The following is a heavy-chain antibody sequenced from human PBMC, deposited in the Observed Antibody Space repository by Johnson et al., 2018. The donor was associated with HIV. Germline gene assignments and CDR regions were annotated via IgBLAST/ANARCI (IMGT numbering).Heavy chain of an antibody. J-gene: IGHJ3*02. V-gene: IGHV3-30*02. D-gene: IGHD6-13*01. CDR3: ARDFRYSSSWYEAFDI. Sequence: QVKLVESGGGVVQPGGSLRLSCAASGFIFSTYGMHWVRQAPCKGLEWVPFIRYDGNNKYYADSVKGRFTISRDNAKNSLYLQMSSLRAEDTAVYYCARDFRYSSSWYEAFDIWGQGTMVTVSS. CDR1: GFIFSTYG. CDR2: IRYDGNNK.